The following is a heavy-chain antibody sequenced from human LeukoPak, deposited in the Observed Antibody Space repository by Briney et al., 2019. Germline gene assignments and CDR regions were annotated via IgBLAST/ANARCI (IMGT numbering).Heavy chain of an antibody. V-gene: IGHV4-59*12. D-gene: IGHD6-13*01. J-gene: IGHJ4*02. CDR3: ARDILATSIAAPYY. CDR1: GGSISSYY. CDR2: IYNSGST. Sequence: SETLSLTCTVSGGSISSYYWSWIRQPPGKGLEWLGYIYNSGSTNYNPSLKSRVTISVDTSKNQFSLRLSSVNAADTAVYYCARDILATSIAAPYYWGQGTLVTVSS.